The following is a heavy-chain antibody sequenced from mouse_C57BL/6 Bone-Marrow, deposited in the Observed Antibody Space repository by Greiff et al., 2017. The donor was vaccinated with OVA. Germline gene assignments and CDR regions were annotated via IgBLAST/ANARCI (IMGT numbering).Heavy chain of an antibody. CDR3: ARLGDYDVFYAMDY. V-gene: IGHV5-4*03. J-gene: IGHJ4*01. Sequence: EVKLEESGGGLVKPGGSLKLSCAASGFTFSSYAMSWVRQTPEKRLEWVATISDGGSYTYYPDNVKGRFTISRDNAKNNLYLQMSHLQSEDTAMYDCARLGDYDVFYAMDYWGQGTSVTVSS. CDR2: ISDGGSYT. D-gene: IGHD2-4*01. CDR1: GFTFSSYA.